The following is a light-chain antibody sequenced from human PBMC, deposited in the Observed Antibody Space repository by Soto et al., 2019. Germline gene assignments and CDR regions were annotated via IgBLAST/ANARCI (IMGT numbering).Light chain of an antibody. CDR2: QDS. Sequence: SYELTQPPSVSVSPGQTASITCSGDKLGDKYACWYQQKPGQYPVLVIYQDSKRPSGIPERFSGSNSGNTATLTISGTQAMDEADYYCQAWDSSILYVFGTGTKLTVL. CDR3: QAWDSSILYV. CDR1: KLGDKY. J-gene: IGLJ1*01. V-gene: IGLV3-1*01.